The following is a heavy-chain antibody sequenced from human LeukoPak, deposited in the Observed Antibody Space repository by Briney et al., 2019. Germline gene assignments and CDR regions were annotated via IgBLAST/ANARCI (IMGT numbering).Heavy chain of an antibody. V-gene: IGHV4-31*03. CDR3: ARDLLVTDYYGMDV. Sequence: PLSLTCTVSGGSISSYYWSWIRQHPGKGLEWIGYIYYSGSTYYNPSLKSRVTISVDTSKNQFSLKLSSVTAADTAVYYCARDLLVTDYYGMDVWGQGTTVTVSS. J-gene: IGHJ6*02. D-gene: IGHD4-23*01. CDR1: GGSISSYY. CDR2: IYYSGST.